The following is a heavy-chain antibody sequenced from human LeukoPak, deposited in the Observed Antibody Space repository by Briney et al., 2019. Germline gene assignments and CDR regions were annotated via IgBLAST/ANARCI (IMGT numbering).Heavy chain of an antibody. CDR3: VRAYDKTGRAFDI. CDR2: ISSGTSI. D-gene: IGHD3-22*01. CDR1: GFTFTTYS. V-gene: IGHV3-48*02. J-gene: IGHJ3*02. Sequence: TGGSLRLSCAASGFTFTTYSMNWVRQAPGKGLDWVSYISSGTSIYYADSVKGRFTISRDNAKMSLYLQMNSLRNEDTAVYYCVRAYDKTGRAFDIWGQGTMVTVSS.